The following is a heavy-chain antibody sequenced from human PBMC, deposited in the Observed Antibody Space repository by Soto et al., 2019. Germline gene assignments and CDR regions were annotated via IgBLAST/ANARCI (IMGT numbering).Heavy chain of an antibody. CDR1: GFTFSNYG. D-gene: IGHD4-17*01. V-gene: IGHV3-33*01. Sequence: QVQLVESGGGVVQPGRSLRLSCAASGFTFSNYGMHWVRQAPGKGLEWVAVIWYDGSNKYYADSVKGRFTISRDNSKNRMYVQMNSLRAEDTAVYYCARDTIRYGDYYSYGMDVWGQGTTVTVSS. CDR2: IWYDGSNK. J-gene: IGHJ6*02. CDR3: ARDTIRYGDYYSYGMDV.